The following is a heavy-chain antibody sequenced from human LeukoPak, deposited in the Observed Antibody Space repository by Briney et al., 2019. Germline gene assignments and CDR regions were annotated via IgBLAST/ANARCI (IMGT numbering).Heavy chain of an antibody. Sequence: PGGSLRLSCAASGFTFSTYRMSWVRQAPGRGLEWVANIKQDGSEKYSVDSLKGRFTISRDNAKNSLYLQMNSLRAEDTAVYYCARGYDFWSGYRRGHYFDYWGQGTLVTVSS. CDR2: IKQDGSEK. J-gene: IGHJ4*02. V-gene: IGHV3-7*01. CDR1: GFTFSTYR. D-gene: IGHD3-3*01. CDR3: ARGYDFWSGYRRGHYFDY.